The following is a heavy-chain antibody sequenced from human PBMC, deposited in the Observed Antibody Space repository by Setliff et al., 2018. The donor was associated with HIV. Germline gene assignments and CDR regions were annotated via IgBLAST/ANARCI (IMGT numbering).Heavy chain of an antibody. Sequence: PGESLKISCKSSGYFFLDSWIGWVRQMPGKGLEWVAIIYPGDSETRYSPSFEGLVTISVDRSINTAYLQWSSLKASDTAIYYCTRHPLRPGIAGYFYFVDVWGTGTTVTVSS. CDR3: TRHPLRPGIAGYFYFVDV. J-gene: IGHJ6*03. V-gene: IGHV5-51*01. CDR1: GYFFLDSW. D-gene: IGHD3-9*01. CDR2: IYPGDSET.